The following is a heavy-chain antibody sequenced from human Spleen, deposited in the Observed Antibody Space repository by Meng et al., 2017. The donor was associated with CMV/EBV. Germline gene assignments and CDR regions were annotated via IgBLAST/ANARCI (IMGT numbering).Heavy chain of an antibody. D-gene: IGHD2-15*01. V-gene: IGHV3-9*01. CDR2: ISWNGGSI. J-gene: IGHJ3*02. Sequence: GGSLRLSCAASGVTFRNCGMHWVRQAPGKGLEWVSGISWNGGSIGYADSVKGRFTISRDNAKNSLFLQMNSLRAEDTALYYCAKGRRLPSLYDAFDIWGQGTMVTVSS. CDR1: GVTFRNCG. CDR3: AKGRRLPSLYDAFDI.